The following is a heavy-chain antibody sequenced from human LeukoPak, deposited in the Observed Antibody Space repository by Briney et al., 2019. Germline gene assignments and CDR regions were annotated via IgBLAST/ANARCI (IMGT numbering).Heavy chain of an antibody. Sequence: PWGSMRLSCAASGFTFSNAWMSWVRQAPGKGLEWVGRIKSKTDGGTTDYAAPVKGRFTISRDDSKNTLYLQMNSLKTEDTAVYYCTTPRPYSSGFDYWGQGTLVTVSS. CDR1: GFTFSNAW. CDR2: IKSKTDGGTT. D-gene: IGHD6-19*01. J-gene: IGHJ4*02. CDR3: TTPRPYSSGFDY. V-gene: IGHV3-15*01.